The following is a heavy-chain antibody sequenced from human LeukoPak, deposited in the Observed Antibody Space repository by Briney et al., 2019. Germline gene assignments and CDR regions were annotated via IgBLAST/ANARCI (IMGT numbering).Heavy chain of an antibody. CDR2: INSDGSGT. CDR3: ASALYYYDSSDYPQGAFDI. J-gene: IGHJ3*02. Sequence: GGSLRLSCAASGFTFSSYWMHWVRQAPGKGLVWVSRINSDGSGTTYADSVKGRFTTSRDNAKNTLYLQMNSLRAEDTAVYYCASALYYYDSSDYPQGAFDIWGQGTMVTVSS. V-gene: IGHV3-74*01. D-gene: IGHD3-22*01. CDR1: GFTFSSYW.